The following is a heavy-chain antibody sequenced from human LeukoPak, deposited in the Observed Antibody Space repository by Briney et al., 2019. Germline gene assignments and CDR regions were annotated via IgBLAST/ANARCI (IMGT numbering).Heavy chain of an antibody. J-gene: IGHJ6*04. CDR1: GFTFSSYG. Sequence: GGSLRLPCAASGFTFSSYGMHWVRQAPGKGLEWVAVISYDGSNKYYADSVKGRFTISRDNSKNTLYLQMNSLRAEDTAVYYCAKDKGSYRYYYYYGMDVWGKGTTVTVSS. CDR3: AKDKGSYRYYYYYGMDV. D-gene: IGHD3-10*01. V-gene: IGHV3-30*18. CDR2: ISYDGSNK.